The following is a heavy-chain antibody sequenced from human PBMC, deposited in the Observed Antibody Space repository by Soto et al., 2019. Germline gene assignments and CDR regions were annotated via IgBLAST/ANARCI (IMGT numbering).Heavy chain of an antibody. CDR3: ARLIDSSGYYFDY. CDR2: IYYSGST. V-gene: IGHV4-59*08. D-gene: IGHD3-22*01. J-gene: IGHJ4*02. Sequence: SETLSLTCAVSGGSISSYYWSWIRQPPGKGLEWIGYIYYSGSTNYNPSLKSRVTISVDTSKNQFSLKLSSVTSAYTTVYYCARLIDSSGYYFDYWGQGTLVTVSS. CDR1: GGSISSYY.